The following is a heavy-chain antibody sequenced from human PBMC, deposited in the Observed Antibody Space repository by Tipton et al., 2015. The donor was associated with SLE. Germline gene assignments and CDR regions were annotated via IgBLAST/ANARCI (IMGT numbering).Heavy chain of an antibody. J-gene: IGHJ4*02. CDR2: INPNSGGT. Sequence: QLVQSGVEVKKPGASVRVSCKASGYTFDNYAISWVRQAPGQGLEWMGRINPNSGGTNYAQKLQGRVTMTTDTSTSTAYMELRSLRSDDTAVYYCALRWPDTWTTVYWGQGTLVTVSS. D-gene: IGHD5-12*01. CDR1: GYTFDNYA. CDR3: ALRWPDTWTTVY. V-gene: IGHV1-18*01.